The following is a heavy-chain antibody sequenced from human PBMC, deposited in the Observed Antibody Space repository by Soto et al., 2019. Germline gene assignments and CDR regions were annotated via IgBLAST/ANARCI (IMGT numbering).Heavy chain of an antibody. CDR1: GGTFSSYS. CDR3: ARAYLSPNFWSYWFDP. Sequence: GASVNVSCKSSGGTFSSYSISWVRQAPGQGLEWMGGIIPIFGTANYAQKFQGRVTITADKSTSTAYMELSSLRSEDTAVYYCARAYLSPNFWSYWFDPWGQGTLVTVSS. CDR2: IIPIFGTA. V-gene: IGHV1-69*06. J-gene: IGHJ5*02. D-gene: IGHD1-26*01.